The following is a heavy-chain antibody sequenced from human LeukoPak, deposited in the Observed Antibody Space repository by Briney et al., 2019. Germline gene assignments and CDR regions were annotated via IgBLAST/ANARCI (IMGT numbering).Heavy chain of an antibody. CDR1: GYTFTSYD. D-gene: IGHD2-2*03. Sequence: ASVKVSCKCSGYTFTSYDINWVRQATGQGLEWMGLMNPNSGNTGYAQNFQGRGTMTRNTSISPAYMELSRLRSEDTAVYYCARRWILYRPANWFDPWGQGTLVTVSS. CDR3: ARRWILYRPANWFDP. J-gene: IGHJ5*02. V-gene: IGHV1-8*01. CDR2: MNPNSGNT.